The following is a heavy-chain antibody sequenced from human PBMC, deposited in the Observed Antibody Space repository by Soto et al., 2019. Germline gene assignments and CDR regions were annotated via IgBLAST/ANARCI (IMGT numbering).Heavy chain of an antibody. CDR2: IWYDGSNK. CDR1: GFTFSSYG. Sequence: QVQLVESGGGVVQPGRSLRLSCAASGFTFSSYGMHWVRQAPGKGLEWVAVIWYDGSNKYYADSVKGRFTISRDNSKNTLYLQMNSLRAEDTAVYYCARENYDILTGYYRYYYYYGMDVWGQGTTVTVSS. D-gene: IGHD3-9*01. J-gene: IGHJ6*02. CDR3: ARENYDILTGYYRYYYYYGMDV. V-gene: IGHV3-33*01.